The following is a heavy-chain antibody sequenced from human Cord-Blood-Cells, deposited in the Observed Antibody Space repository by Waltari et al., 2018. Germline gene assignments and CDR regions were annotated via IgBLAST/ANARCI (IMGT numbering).Heavy chain of an antibody. V-gene: IGHV3-7*01. J-gene: IGHJ3*02. CDR2: IKQDGSEK. CDR1: GFPFSSYW. Sequence: EVQLVESGGGLVQPGGSLRLSCAASGFPFSSYWMSWVRQAPGKGLEWVANIKQDGSEKYYVDSVKGRFTISRDNAKNSLYLQMNSLRAEDTAVYYCARVARPDYIVVVPAAMFGAFDIWGQGTMVTVSS. D-gene: IGHD2-2*01. CDR3: ARVARPDYIVVVPAAMFGAFDI.